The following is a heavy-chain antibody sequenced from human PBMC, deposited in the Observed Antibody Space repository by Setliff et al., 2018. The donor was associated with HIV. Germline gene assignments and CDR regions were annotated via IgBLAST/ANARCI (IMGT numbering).Heavy chain of an antibody. CDR3: ARIPNHSSGFDY. CDR1: GGTFRSHE. Sequence: ASVKVSCKASGGTFRSHEISWVRQAPGQGLEWMGGVVPILNTGNYAPKFQGRVTITADESTTTAYMELSSLRSEDTAVYYCARIPNHSSGFDYWGQGTPVTVSS. J-gene: IGHJ4*02. D-gene: IGHD3-22*01. CDR2: VVPILNTG. V-gene: IGHV1-69*13.